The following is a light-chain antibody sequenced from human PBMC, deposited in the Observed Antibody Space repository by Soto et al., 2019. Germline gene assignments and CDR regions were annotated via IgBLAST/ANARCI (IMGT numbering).Light chain of an antibody. Sequence: EIVLTQSPATLSLSPGERATLSCRASQSISSHLAWYQQKPGQTPRLLMYDASNRATAVPARFSGSESGTDFTLTISSLEPEDLAVYYCQQRSTWPLTFGGGTKVEIK. J-gene: IGKJ4*01. V-gene: IGKV3-11*01. CDR3: QQRSTWPLT. CDR1: QSISSH. CDR2: DAS.